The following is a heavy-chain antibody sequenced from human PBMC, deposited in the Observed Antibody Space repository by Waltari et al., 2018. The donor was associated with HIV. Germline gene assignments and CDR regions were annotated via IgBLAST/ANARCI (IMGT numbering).Heavy chain of an antibody. J-gene: IGHJ2*01. V-gene: IGHV4-39*01. CDR3: ARVQTGVDTAMVNRYFDL. D-gene: IGHD5-18*01. CDR1: GGSIISSSYY. CDR2: IYYSGST. Sequence: QLQLQESGPGLVKPSETLSLTCTVSGGSIISSSYYWCWLRQPPGKGLEWIGSIYYSGSTYYNPSLKSRVTISVDTSKKQCSLKLSSVTAADTAVYYCARVQTGVDTAMVNRYFDLWGRGTLVTVSS.